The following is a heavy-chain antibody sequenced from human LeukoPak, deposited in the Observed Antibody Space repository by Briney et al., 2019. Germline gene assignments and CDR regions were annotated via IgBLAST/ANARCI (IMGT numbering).Heavy chain of an antibody. Sequence: GGSLRLSCAASGFTFNSYAMSWVRQAPGKGLEWVSTISGSGISTYYADSVKRRFTISRDNSKNTLYLQMNSLRAEDTAVYYCAKDRLRYCSSTSCYGIFDYWGQGTLVTVSS. D-gene: IGHD2-2*01. CDR1: GFTFNSYA. CDR3: AKDRLRYCSSTSCYGIFDY. J-gene: IGHJ4*02. CDR2: ISGSGIST. V-gene: IGHV3-23*01.